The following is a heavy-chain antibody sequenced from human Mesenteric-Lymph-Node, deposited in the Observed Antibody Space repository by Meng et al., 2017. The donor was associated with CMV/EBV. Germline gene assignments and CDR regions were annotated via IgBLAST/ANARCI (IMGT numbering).Heavy chain of an antibody. J-gene: IGHJ6*02. CDR1: GFTFSSYS. Sequence: GESLKISCAASGFTFSSYSMNWVRQAPGKGLEWVAYISSSGYYIYYADSVKGRFIISRDNAKKSLYLQMTSLRAEDTAVYYCTRGSSNTYYFGSGSYGGVYYYGMDVWGQGTAVTVSS. V-gene: IGHV3-21*01. D-gene: IGHD3-10*01. CDR2: ISSSGYYI. CDR3: TRGSSNTYYFGSGSYGGVYYYGMDV.